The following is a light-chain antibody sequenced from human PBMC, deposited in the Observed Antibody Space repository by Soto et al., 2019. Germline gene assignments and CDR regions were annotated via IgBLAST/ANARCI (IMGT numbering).Light chain of an antibody. CDR1: QGISNY. Sequence: DIQMTQSPSSLSASVGDRVVITCRANQGISNYLAWYQHKPGKVPKVLIYAASTLQSGVPSRFSGSASGTDFTLTISSLQPEDVAVYYCQNYNSAPFTFGPGTKVDVK. J-gene: IGKJ3*01. CDR2: AAS. CDR3: QNYNSAPFT. V-gene: IGKV1-27*01.